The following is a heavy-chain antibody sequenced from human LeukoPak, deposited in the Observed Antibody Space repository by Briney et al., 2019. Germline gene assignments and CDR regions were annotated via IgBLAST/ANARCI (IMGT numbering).Heavy chain of an antibody. CDR1: GYTFTSYG. CDR2: ISAYNGNT. D-gene: IGHD6-13*01. J-gene: IGHJ6*03. CDR3: ARDAIAAAGTQLPYYYYCMDV. V-gene: IGHV1-18*01. Sequence: GASVKVSCKASGYTFTSYGISWVRQAPGQGLEWMGWISAYNGNTNYAQKLQGRVTMTTDTSTSTAYMELSRLRSDDTAVYYCARDAIAAAGTQLPYYYYCMDVWGKGTTVTISS.